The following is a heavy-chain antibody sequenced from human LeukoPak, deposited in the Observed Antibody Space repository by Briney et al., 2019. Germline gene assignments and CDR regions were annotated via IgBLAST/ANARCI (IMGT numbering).Heavy chain of an antibody. Sequence: PSETLSLTCTVSGGPISSYYWSWIRQPPGKGLEWIGYVHHSGSTNYNPSLKSRVTISVDTSKNQFSLKLSSVTAADTAVYYCARAYDSSGLLPSGYWGQGTLVTVSS. J-gene: IGHJ4*02. CDR1: GGPISSYY. CDR3: ARAYDSSGLLPSGY. D-gene: IGHD3-22*01. CDR2: VHHSGST. V-gene: IGHV4-59*01.